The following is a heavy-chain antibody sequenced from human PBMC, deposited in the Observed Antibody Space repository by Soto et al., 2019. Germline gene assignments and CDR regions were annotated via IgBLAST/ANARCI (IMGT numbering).Heavy chain of an antibody. CDR1: GFTFSSYS. V-gene: IGHV3-48*02. Sequence: GGSLRLSCAASGFTFSSYSMNWVRQAPGKGLEWVSYISSSSSTIYYADSVKGRFTISRDNAKNSLYLQMNSLRDEDTAVYYCARERVEYCSSTSCYYYYMDVWGKGTTVTVSS. CDR2: ISSSSSTI. J-gene: IGHJ6*03. D-gene: IGHD2-2*01. CDR3: ARERVEYCSSTSCYYYYMDV.